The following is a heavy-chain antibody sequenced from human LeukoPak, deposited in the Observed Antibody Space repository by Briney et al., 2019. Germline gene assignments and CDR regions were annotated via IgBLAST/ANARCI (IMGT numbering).Heavy chain of an antibody. CDR3: ARDDTAMVSQPGMDV. J-gene: IGHJ6*02. CDR2: IYYSGST. V-gene: IGHV4-59*12. CDR1: GGSISSYY. D-gene: IGHD5-18*01. Sequence: SETLSLTCTVSGGSISSYYWSWIRQPPGKGLEWIGYIYYSGSTNYNPSLKSQVTISVDTSKNQFSLKLSSVTAADTAVYYCARDDTAMVSQPGMDVWGQGTTVTVSS.